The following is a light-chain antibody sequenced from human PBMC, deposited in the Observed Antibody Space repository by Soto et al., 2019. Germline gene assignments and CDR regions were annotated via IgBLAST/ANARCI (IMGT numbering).Light chain of an antibody. Sequence: QSALTQPASVSGSPGQSITISCTGTSSDVGGYNYVSWYQQHPGKAPKLMIYEVTNRPSGVSDRFSGTGSGNTASLTISGLQAEDESDYYCSSYTSSSTWVFGGGTQLTVL. CDR3: SSYTSSSTWV. V-gene: IGLV2-14*01. CDR2: EVT. J-gene: IGLJ3*02. CDR1: SSDVGGYNY.